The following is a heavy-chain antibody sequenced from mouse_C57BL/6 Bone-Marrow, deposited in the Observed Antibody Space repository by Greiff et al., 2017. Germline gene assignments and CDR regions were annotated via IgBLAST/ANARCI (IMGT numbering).Heavy chain of an antibody. V-gene: IGHV1-64*01. D-gene: IGHD3-2*02. CDR3: ARQLRLRFYWYFDV. CDR1: GYTFTSYW. Sequence: VQLQQSGAELVKPGASVKLSCKASGYTFTSYWMHWVKQRPGQGLEWIGMIHPNSGSTNYNEKFKSKATLTVDKSPSTAYMQLSSLTSEDSAVYYCARQLRLRFYWYFDVWGRGTTVTVSS. J-gene: IGHJ1*03. CDR2: IHPNSGST.